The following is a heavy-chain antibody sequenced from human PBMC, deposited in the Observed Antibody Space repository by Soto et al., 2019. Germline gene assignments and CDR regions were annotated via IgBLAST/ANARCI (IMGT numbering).Heavy chain of an antibody. Sequence: VQLVESGGGVVQPGRSLRLSCAASGFTFSSYAMHWVRQAPGKGLEWVAVISYDGSNKYYADSVKGRFTISRDNSKNTLYLQMNSLRAEDTAVYYCARWVDTAMAYYYYYGMDVWGQGTTVTVSS. CDR3: ARWVDTAMAYYYYYGMDV. V-gene: IGHV3-30-3*01. D-gene: IGHD5-18*01. CDR2: ISYDGSNK. J-gene: IGHJ6*02. CDR1: GFTFSSYA.